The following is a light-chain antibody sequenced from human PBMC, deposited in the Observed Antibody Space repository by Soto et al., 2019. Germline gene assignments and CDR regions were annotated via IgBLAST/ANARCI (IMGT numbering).Light chain of an antibody. V-gene: IGLV1-40*01. Sequence: QLVLTQPPSVSGAPGQRVTISCTGSSSNIGAGYNVHWYQQLPGTAPKLLIFDNNSRPSGVPDRFSGSQSGTSASLAITGLQAEDEGDYYCQSYDNSLSASLFGGGTKVTVL. CDR2: DNN. J-gene: IGLJ2*01. CDR1: SSNIGAGYN. CDR3: QSYDNSLSASL.